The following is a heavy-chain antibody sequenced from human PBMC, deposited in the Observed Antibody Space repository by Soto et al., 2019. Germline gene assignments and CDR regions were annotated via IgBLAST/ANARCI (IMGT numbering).Heavy chain of an antibody. CDR2: IKSKTDGGTT. D-gene: IGHD2-2*01. Sequence: GGSLRLSCAASGFTFSNAWMSWVRQAPGKGLEWVGRIKSKTDGGTTDYAAPVKGRFTISRDDSKNTLYLQMNSLKTEDTAVYYCTTVNRIVVVPAATRQYYFDYWGQGTLVTVSS. CDR3: TTVNRIVVVPAATRQYYFDY. V-gene: IGHV3-15*01. CDR1: GFTFSNAW. J-gene: IGHJ4*02.